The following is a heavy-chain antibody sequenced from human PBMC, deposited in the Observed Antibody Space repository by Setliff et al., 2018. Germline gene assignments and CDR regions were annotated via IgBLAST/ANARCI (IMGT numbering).Heavy chain of an antibody. Sequence: ASVKVSCKASGYRFIDSFLFWVRQAPGQGLEWMGWISAYAQKFQGRVTMTADTPTSTAYMELRSLTSDDTAVYYCARGPLDFVVVPAAAKFDSWGQGTLVTVSS. J-gene: IGHJ4*02. CDR2: ISAY. V-gene: IGHV1-18*04. D-gene: IGHD2-2*01. CDR3: ARGPLDFVVVPAAAKFDS. CDR1: GYRFIDSF.